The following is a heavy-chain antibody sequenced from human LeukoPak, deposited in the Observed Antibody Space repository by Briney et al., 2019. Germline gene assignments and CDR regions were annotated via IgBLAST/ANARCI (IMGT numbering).Heavy chain of an antibody. D-gene: IGHD6-19*01. Sequence: GASVKVSCKASGGTFSSYAISWVRQAPGQELEWMGGIIPIFGTANYAQKFQGRVTITADKSTSTAYMELSSLRSEDTAVYYCAREVHLQNRPWLGEYYFDYWGQGTLVTVSS. J-gene: IGHJ4*02. CDR3: AREVHLQNRPWLGEYYFDY. V-gene: IGHV1-69*06. CDR2: IIPIFGTA. CDR1: GGTFSSYA.